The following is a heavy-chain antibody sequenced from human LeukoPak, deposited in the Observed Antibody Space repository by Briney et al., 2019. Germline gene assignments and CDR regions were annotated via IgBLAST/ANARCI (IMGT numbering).Heavy chain of an antibody. CDR3: AKDRGWGDFEY. D-gene: IGHD2-21*01. J-gene: IGHJ4*02. CDR1: GFTLSTYG. Sequence: SGGSLRLSCAASGFTLSTYGMHWVRQAPGKGLEWVAVMSYDGINKYYEDSVKGRFIISRDTSKNTLYLQMNSLRAEDTAVYYCAKDRGWGDFEYWGQGTLVTVSS. V-gene: IGHV3-30*18. CDR2: MSYDGINK.